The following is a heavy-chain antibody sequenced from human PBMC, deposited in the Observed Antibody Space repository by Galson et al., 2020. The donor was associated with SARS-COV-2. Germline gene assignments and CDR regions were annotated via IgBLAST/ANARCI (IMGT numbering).Heavy chain of an antibody. V-gene: IGHV1-2*02. Sequence: ASVKVSCKASGYTFTDYYIHWVRQAPGQGLEWMGWINPKSGGTNYAQKFEGRVTMTRDTSITTAYMELSRRRADDTAVYYCARLRYYDVLTGYMVDVGGQGTMVTVSS. CDR1: GYTFTDYY. CDR3: ARLRYYDVLTGYMVDV. D-gene: IGHD3-9*01. J-gene: IGHJ6*02. CDR2: INPKSGGT.